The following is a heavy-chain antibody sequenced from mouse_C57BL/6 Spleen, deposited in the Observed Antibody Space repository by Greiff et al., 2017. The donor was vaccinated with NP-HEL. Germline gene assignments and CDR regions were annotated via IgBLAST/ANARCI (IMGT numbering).Heavy chain of an antibody. CDR2: ISSGSSTI. CDR1: GFTFSDYG. CDR3: ARGRLGAMDY. J-gene: IGHJ4*01. D-gene: IGHD2-13*01. V-gene: IGHV5-17*01. Sequence: EVKLVESGGGLVKPGGSLKLSCAASGFTFSDYGMHWVRQAPETGLEWVAYISSGSSTIYYADTVKGRFTISRDNAKNTLFLQMTSLRSEDTAMYYCARGRLGAMDYWGQGTSVTVSS.